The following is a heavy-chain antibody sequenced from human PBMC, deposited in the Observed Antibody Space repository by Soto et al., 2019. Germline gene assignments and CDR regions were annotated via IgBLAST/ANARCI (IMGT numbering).Heavy chain of an antibody. J-gene: IGHJ6*02. CDR3: ACNPNVGQGYYYYGMDV. CDR2: IIPIFGTA. D-gene: IGHD3-10*02. V-gene: IGHV1-69*01. Sequence: QGQLVQSGAEVKKPGSSVKVSCKASGGTFSSYAISWVRQAPGQGLEWMGGIIPIFGTANYAQKFQGRVTITADESTSTAYMELSSLRSEDTAVYYCACNPNVGQGYYYYGMDVWGQGTTVTVSS. CDR1: GGTFSSYA.